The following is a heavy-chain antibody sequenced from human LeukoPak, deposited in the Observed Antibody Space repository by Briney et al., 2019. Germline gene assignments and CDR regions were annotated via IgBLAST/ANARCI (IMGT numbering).Heavy chain of an antibody. J-gene: IGHJ2*01. Sequence: SDTLSLPCTVSGRPVSSGSYHWTWIRQPPAKGLEWFGYIYYSGSTNYNPSLKSRVAISVDTSKNQCSLKLSSVTPADTAVYYCARQVGGWYSGYDYEGYFDLWGRGTLVTVSS. CDR2: IYYSGST. CDR1: GRPVSSGSYH. V-gene: IGHV4-61*01. CDR3: ARQVGGWYSGYDYEGYFDL. D-gene: IGHD5-12*01.